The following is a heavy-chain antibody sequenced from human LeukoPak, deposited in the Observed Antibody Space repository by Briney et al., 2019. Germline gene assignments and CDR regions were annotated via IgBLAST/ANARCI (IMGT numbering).Heavy chain of an antibody. CDR1: GFSFRSYV. CDR3: AKAAHPDTYYYGSGSPHFDY. D-gene: IGHD3-10*01. CDR2: ISGSGGST. J-gene: IGHJ4*02. Sequence: GGSLRLSCAASGFSFRSYVMSWVRQTPGKGLEWVSAISGSGGSTYYADSVKGRFTISSDNSKNTLYLQMNSLRAEDTAVYYCAKAAHPDTYYYGSGSPHFDYWGQGTLVTVSS. V-gene: IGHV3-23*01.